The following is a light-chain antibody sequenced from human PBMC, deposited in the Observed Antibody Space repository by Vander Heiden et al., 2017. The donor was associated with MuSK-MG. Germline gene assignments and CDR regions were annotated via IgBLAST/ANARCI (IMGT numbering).Light chain of an antibody. CDR1: QGIRNA. Sequence: DIQMTQSPSSLSASVGDRVTITCRASQGIRNALAWFQLKPGQAPKRLIYTASTLQNGVPSRFSGIGSGTEFTLTISSLQPEDIAAYFCRQYNSYPPTFGGGTTVEMK. CDR3: RQYNSYPPT. J-gene: IGKJ4*01. V-gene: IGKV1-17*01. CDR2: TAS.